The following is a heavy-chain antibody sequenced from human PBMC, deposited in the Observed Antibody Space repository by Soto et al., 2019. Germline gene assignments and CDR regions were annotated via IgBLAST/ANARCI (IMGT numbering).Heavy chain of an antibody. CDR2: INPSDGNR. D-gene: IGHD3-22*01. V-gene: IGHV1-18*04. J-gene: IGHJ6*02. CDR1: GYTFTSYY. Sequence: ASVKVSCKASGYTFTSYYIHWVRQAPGQGLEWMGWINPSDGNRNFAQKFEDRVTMTTATSTNTVFLELRSLKSDDTAIYYCARDRLRGYDSSGFHSWGQGTTVTVSS. CDR3: ARDRLRGYDSSGFHS.